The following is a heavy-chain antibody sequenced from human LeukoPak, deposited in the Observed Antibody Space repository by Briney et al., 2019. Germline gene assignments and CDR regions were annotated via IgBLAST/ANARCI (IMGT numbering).Heavy chain of an antibody. J-gene: IGHJ4*02. D-gene: IGHD1-26*01. Sequence: GGSLRLSCAASGFPFSSYWMSWVPQAPGKGLEWVANIKQGGSEKYYVDYVKSRFTISRDNGKNSLYLQMNGLGAEDTAVYDCARVKWELRGVGRYFDYWGQGTLVTVSS. CDR1: GFPFSSYW. CDR3: ARVKWELRGVGRYFDY. V-gene: IGHV3-7*01. CDR2: IKQGGSEK.